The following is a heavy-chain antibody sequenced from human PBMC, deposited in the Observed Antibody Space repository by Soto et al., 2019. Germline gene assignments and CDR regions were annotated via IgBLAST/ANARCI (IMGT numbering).Heavy chain of an antibody. D-gene: IGHD1-1*01. Sequence: QVQLVQSGAEVKKPGASVKVSCRASGYSFTGYYIHWVRQAPGQGLEWMGWISPNTGDTNYAQKFQGRVTLTRDTSISTFYMELSRLRSDDTAVFFCVRADSYNYRTKDLWGQGTLVTVSS. CDR3: VRADSYNYRTKDL. CDR1: GYSFTGYY. CDR2: ISPNTGDT. V-gene: IGHV1-2*02. J-gene: IGHJ5*02.